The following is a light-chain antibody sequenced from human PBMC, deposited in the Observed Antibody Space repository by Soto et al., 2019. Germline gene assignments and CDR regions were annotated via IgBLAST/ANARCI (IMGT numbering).Light chain of an antibody. CDR2: KAS. CDR1: QNINVW. J-gene: IGKJ1*01. V-gene: IGKV1-5*03. Sequence: DIQMTQTPSTLSASVGDRVTITCRATQNINVWLAWYQQKPGKAPKLLISKASSLEGGVPSRFSGSGSGTEFALTISSLQPDDFATYYCQQYNSYSRTFGQGTKVDI. CDR3: QQYNSYSRT.